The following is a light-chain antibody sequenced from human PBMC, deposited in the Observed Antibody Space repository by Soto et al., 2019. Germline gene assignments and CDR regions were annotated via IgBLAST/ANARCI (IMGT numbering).Light chain of an antibody. CDR2: EVS. Sequence: QSALTQPASVSGSPGQSVTISCTGTSSDVGGYNYVSWYQHHPGKAPKLMIYEVSNRPSGVSNRFSGSKSGNTASLTISGLQAEDEADYYCTSYRSTSTWVFGGGTKLTVL. J-gene: IGLJ3*02. CDR1: SSDVGGYNY. CDR3: TSYRSTSTWV. V-gene: IGLV2-14*01.